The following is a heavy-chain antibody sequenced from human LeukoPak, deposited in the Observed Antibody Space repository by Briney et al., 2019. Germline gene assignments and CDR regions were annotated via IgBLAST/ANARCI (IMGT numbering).Heavy chain of an antibody. CDR1: GDSISSDY. J-gene: IGHJ3*01. CDR2: IYYSGST. D-gene: IGHD3-22*01. CDR3: ARSERIIMILGGAFDV. V-gene: IGHV4-59*08. Sequence: PSGTLSLTCTVSGDSISSDYWSWIRQPPGKGLEWIGYIYYSGSTNCNPSPKSRVTISVDTPKNQFSLKLSSVTAADTAVYFCARSERIIMILGGAFDVWGQGTMVTVSS.